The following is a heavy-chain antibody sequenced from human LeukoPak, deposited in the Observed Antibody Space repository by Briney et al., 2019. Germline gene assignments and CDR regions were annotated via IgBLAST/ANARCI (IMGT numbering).Heavy chain of an antibody. CDR2: INSSSIYK. D-gene: IGHD3-9*01. Sequence: TGGSLRLSCAASGCTFSSYSMNWVRQAPGKGLEWVSSINSSSIYKYYADSVTGRFTISRDNAKNSLYLQIISLRAEDTAVYYCARDRGYYDILTGLRPGAFDIWGQGTMVTVSS. CDR3: ARDRGYYDILTGLRPGAFDI. J-gene: IGHJ3*02. V-gene: IGHV3-21*01. CDR1: GCTFSSYS.